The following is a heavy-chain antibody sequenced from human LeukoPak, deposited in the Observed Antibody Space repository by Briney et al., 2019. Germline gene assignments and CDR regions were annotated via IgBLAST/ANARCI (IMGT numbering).Heavy chain of an antibody. Sequence: SETLSLTCTVSGGSISSYYWNWIRQPPGTGLEWIGYVYYSGNTNYNPSLKSRVTISVDTSRNQFSLKLSSVTAADTAVYYCARDGDDSTGYASNWFDPWGQGTLVTVSS. CDR2: VYYSGNT. V-gene: IGHV4-59*01. J-gene: IGHJ5*02. CDR3: ARDGDDSTGYASNWFDP. D-gene: IGHD3-22*01. CDR1: GGSISSYY.